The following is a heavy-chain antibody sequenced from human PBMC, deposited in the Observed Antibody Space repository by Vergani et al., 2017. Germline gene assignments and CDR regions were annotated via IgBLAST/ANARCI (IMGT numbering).Heavy chain of an antibody. V-gene: IGHV4-39*01. D-gene: IGHD6-13*01. J-gene: IGHJ4*02. CDR2: IYYSGST. CDR3: ARHQIAAAVSDY. Sequence: QLQLQESGPGLVKPSETLSLTCTVSGGSISSSSYYWGWIRQPPGKGLAWIGSIYYSGSTYYNPSLKSRVTISVDTSKNQFSLKLSSVTAADTAVYYCARHQIAAAVSDYWGQGTLVTVSS. CDR1: GGSISSSSYY.